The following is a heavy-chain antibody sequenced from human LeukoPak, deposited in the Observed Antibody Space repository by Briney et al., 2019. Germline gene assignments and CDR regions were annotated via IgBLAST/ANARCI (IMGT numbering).Heavy chain of an antibody. V-gene: IGHV4-39*01. Sequence: SETLSLTCTVSGDSISTSDYYWGWIRQSPGKGLEWIGNSHYSGSTLYNPPLKSRVTLAVDTSKNQLSLRLSSVSATDTAVYYCARLYSSWYPGWFDPWGLGTLVTVSS. CDR2: SHYSGST. J-gene: IGHJ5*02. D-gene: IGHD6-19*01. CDR1: GDSISTSDYY. CDR3: ARLYSSWYPGWFDP.